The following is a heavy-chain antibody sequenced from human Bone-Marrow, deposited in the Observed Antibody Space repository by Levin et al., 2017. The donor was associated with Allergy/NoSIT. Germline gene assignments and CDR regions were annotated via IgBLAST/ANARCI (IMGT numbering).Heavy chain of an antibody. J-gene: IGHJ4*02. V-gene: IGHV3-23*01. CDR2: INGNGAGT. Sequence: QTGGSLRLSCAASGFTFSTYAMSWVRQAPGKGLEWVSTINGNGAGTYYADSVRGRFTISRDNSKNTLYLQMNSLRAEDTAVYYCAKALYNWNDLPFDYWGQGTLVTLSS. CDR1: GFTFSTYA. CDR3: AKALYNWNDLPFDY. D-gene: IGHD1-20*01.